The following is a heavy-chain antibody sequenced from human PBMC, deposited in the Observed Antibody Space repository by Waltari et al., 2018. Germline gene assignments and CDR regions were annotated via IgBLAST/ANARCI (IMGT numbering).Heavy chain of an antibody. J-gene: IGHJ4*02. CDR1: GDTFSRYA. D-gene: IGHD5-12*01. CDR2: SVPSFGTA. Sequence: QVQLVQSGAEVKKPGSSVKVSCKASGDTFSRYAISWVRQAPGQGLEWMGTSVPSFGTANYARKFQGRVTITADESTSTAYMELSSLRSEDTAVYYCTGYSGYGVFDYWGQGTLVTVSS. CDR3: TGYSGYGVFDY. V-gene: IGHV1-69*15.